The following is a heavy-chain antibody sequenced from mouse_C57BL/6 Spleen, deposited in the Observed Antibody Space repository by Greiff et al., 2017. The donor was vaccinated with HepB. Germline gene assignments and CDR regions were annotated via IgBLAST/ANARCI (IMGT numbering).Heavy chain of an antibody. CDR3: ARYGYDWYFDV. Sequence: VQRVESGAELARPGASVKMSCKASGYTFTSYTMHWVKQRPGQGLEWIGYINPSSGYTKYNQKFKDKATLTADKSSSTAYMQLSSLTSEDSAVYYCARYGYDWYFDVWGTGTTVTVSS. D-gene: IGHD2-2*01. V-gene: IGHV1-4*01. J-gene: IGHJ1*03. CDR2: INPSSGYT. CDR1: GYTFTSYT.